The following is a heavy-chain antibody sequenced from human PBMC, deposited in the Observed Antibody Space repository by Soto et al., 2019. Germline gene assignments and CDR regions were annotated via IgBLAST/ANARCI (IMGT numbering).Heavy chain of an antibody. Sequence: QITLKESGPTLVKPTQTLTLTCTCSGFSRSTSAEGMAWIRQPPGKALEWLALIYWDDDERYSSFLKSRLTIAKDTSKNQVVLTMTNMDPVDTATYFCAHKGGRVAAMDVWGQGTTVTVSS. J-gene: IGHJ6*02. CDR3: AHKGGRVAAMDV. CDR1: GFSRSTSAEG. V-gene: IGHV2-5*02. D-gene: IGHD3-16*01. CDR2: IYWDDDE.